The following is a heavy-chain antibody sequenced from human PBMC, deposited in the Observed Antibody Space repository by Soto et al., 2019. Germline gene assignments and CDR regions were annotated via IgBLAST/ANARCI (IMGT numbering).Heavy chain of an antibody. J-gene: IGHJ6*02. CDR3: ARGYYYYYRMDL. Sequence: ASVKVSCKASGYTFTSYGISWVRQAPGQGLEWMGWINAGNGNTKYSQKVQGRVTITRDTSTSTAYMELSSLRSEDTAVYYFARGYYYYYRMDLCAQGTTDTVSS. CDR2: INAGNGNT. CDR1: GYTFTSYG. V-gene: IGHV1-18*01.